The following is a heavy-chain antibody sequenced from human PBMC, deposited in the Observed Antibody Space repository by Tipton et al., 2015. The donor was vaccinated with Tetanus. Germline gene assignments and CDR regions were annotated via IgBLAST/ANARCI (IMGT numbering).Heavy chain of an antibody. J-gene: IGHJ5*02. CDR3: ARLYSYGSLYWFDP. Sequence: TLSLTCAVSGGSSSNSNWWSWVRQPPGKGLEWIGYIYYSGSTNYNPSLESRVTISVDTSKNQFSLKLRSVTAADTAVYYCARLYSYGSLYWFDPWGQGTLVTVSS. D-gene: IGHD5-18*01. CDR2: IYYSGST. CDR1: GGSSSNSNW. V-gene: IGHV4-4*02.